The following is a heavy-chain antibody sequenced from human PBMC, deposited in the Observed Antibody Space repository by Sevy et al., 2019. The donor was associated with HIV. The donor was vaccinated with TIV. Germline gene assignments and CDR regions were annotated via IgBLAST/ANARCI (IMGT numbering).Heavy chain of an antibody. CDR2: IIPIFGTA. CDR3: AGCRDSSGYAVEGAFDI. V-gene: IGHV1-69*13. Sequence: ASVKVSCKASGGTFSSYAISWVRQAPGQGLEWMGGIIPIFGTANYAQKFQGRVTITADESTSTAYMELSSLRSEDTAVYYCAGCRDSSGYAVEGAFDIWGQGTMVTVSS. D-gene: IGHD3-22*01. CDR1: GGTFSSYA. J-gene: IGHJ3*02.